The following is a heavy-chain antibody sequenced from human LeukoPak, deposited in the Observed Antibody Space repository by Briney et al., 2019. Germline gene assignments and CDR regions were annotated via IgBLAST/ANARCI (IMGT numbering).Heavy chain of an antibody. Sequence: GGSLRLSCAASGFTFSSYAMSWVRQAPGKGLEWVSAISGSGGSTYYADSVKGRFTISRDNSKNTLYLQMNSLRAEDTAVYYCAKKGGRGYCSSTSCYTLDYWGQGTLVTVSS. V-gene: IGHV3-23*01. CDR3: AKKGGRGYCSSTSCYTLDY. J-gene: IGHJ4*02. CDR1: GFTFSSYA. CDR2: ISGSGGST. D-gene: IGHD2-2*02.